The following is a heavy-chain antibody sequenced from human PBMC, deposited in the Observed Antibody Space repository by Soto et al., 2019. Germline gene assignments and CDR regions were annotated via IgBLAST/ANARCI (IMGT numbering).Heavy chain of an antibody. V-gene: IGHV3-23*01. Sequence: GGSLRLSCAASGFTFSSYGMSWVRQAPGKGLEWVSAVSSSGGTTNYAGSVKGRFTISRDNSKNTLYLQMNSLRAEDTAVYYCAKFSRGVVVPAAMYWGQGTLVTVSS. CDR2: VSSSGGTT. J-gene: IGHJ4*01. CDR1: GFTFSSYG. D-gene: IGHD2-2*01. CDR3: AKFSRGVVVPAAMY.